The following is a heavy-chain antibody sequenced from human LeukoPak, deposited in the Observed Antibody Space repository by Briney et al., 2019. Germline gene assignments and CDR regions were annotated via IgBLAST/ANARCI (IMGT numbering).Heavy chain of an antibody. D-gene: IGHD1-1*01. J-gene: IGHJ4*02. CDR3: ARGPQPSNFDY. CDR1: GHTFTSSD. CDR2: MSPNSGNT. Sequence: ASVKVSCKTSGHTFTSSDINWVRQATGQGLEWMGWMSPNSGNTGYAQKFQGRVTMTRDTSISTAYMELSSLRSEDTAVYYCARGPQPSNFDYWGQGTLVTVSS. V-gene: IGHV1-8*01.